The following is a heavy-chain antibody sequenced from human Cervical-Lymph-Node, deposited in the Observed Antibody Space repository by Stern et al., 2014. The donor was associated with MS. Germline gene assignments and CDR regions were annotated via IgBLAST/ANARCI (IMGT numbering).Heavy chain of an antibody. V-gene: IGHV4-30-4*01. D-gene: IGHD2-2*01. J-gene: IGHJ5*02. CDR3: ASANCSSTSCPNWFVP. CDR1: GGSISSGDYY. CDR2: IYYSGST. Sequence: QVQLQESGPGLVKPSQTLSLTCTVSGGSISSGDYYWSWIRQPPGKGLEWIGYIYYSGSTYYNPSLKSRVTISVDTSKNQFSLKLSSVTAADTAVYYCASANCSSTSCPNWFVPWGQGTLVTVSS.